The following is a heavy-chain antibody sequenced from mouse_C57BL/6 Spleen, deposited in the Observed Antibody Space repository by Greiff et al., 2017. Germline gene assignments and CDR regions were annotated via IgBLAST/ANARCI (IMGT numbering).Heavy chain of an antibody. Sequence: EVKLMESGGGLVKPGGSLKLSCAASGFTFSDYGMHWVRQAPEKGLEWVAYISSGSSTIYYADTVKGRFTISRDNAKNTLFLQMTSLRSEDTAMYYCARGYGNWFAYWGQGTLVTVSA. CDR3: ARGYGNWFAY. CDR1: GFTFSDYG. D-gene: IGHD2-10*02. V-gene: IGHV5-17*01. CDR2: ISSGSSTI. J-gene: IGHJ3*01.